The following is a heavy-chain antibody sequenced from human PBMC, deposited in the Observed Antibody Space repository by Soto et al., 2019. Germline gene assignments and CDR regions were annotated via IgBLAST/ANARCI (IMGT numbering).Heavy chain of an antibody. CDR3: AKPGYLEQWLVRGYFDY. D-gene: IGHD6-19*01. CDR1: GFTFSNYG. J-gene: IGHJ4*01. Sequence: GGSLRLSCAASGFTFSNYGMHWVRQAPGRRLEWVAFISDDGINDYYGDSVKGRFTISRDNSKNTLSLQMNSLRAEDTAVYYCAKPGYLEQWLVRGYFDYWGQGAMVTVSS. CDR2: ISDDGIND. V-gene: IGHV3-30-3*02.